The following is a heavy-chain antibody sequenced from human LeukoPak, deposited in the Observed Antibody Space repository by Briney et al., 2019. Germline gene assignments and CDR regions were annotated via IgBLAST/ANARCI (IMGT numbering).Heavy chain of an antibody. V-gene: IGHV3-11*04. CDR3: ARDYYDSSGYYYDWFDP. CDR2: ISSTGSRI. J-gene: IGHJ5*02. D-gene: IGHD3-22*01. CDR1: GGSFSGYY. Sequence: LSLTCAVYGGSFSGYYWSWIRQPPGKGLEWVSYISSTGSRIYYADSVKGRFTISRDNSKNTLYLQMNSLRAEDTAVYYCARDYYDSSGYYYDWFDPWGQGTLVTVSS.